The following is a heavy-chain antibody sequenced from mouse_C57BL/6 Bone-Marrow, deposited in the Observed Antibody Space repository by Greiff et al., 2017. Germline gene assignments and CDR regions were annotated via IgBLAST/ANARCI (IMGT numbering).Heavy chain of an antibody. J-gene: IGHJ2*01. CDR1: GYTFTSYW. CDR3: AASRVTTAY. Sequence: VKLVESGAELAKPGASVKLSCKASGYTFTSYWMHWVKQRPGKGLEWIGYINPGSGDTKYNQKFKGKATLTADKSSSTAYMQLSSLTYEDSAVCDSAASRVTTAYWGQGTTLTVSS. D-gene: IGHD2-2*01. V-gene: IGHV1-7*01. CDR2: INPGSGDT.